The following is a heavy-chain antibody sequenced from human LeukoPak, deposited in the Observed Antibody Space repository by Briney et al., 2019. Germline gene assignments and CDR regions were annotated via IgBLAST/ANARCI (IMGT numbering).Heavy chain of an antibody. CDR1: GYNFTAYY. Sequence: ASVRVSCKASGYNFTAYYVQWVRQAPGLGLEWMGWVNPNSGSTNYAQKFQGRVTMTRDTSISTAYMELSRLRSDDTAVYYCARDVTDYDFWSGLGFDYWGQGTLVTVSS. D-gene: IGHD3-3*01. CDR2: VNPNSGST. V-gene: IGHV1-2*02. CDR3: ARDVTDYDFWSGLGFDY. J-gene: IGHJ4*02.